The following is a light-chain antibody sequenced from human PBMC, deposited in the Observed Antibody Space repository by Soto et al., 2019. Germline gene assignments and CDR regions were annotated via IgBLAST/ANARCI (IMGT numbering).Light chain of an antibody. J-gene: IGLJ1*01. CDR2: KDS. CDR1: ALPKQY. CDR3: QSAASSGTYV. Sequence: SYELTQPPSVSVSPGQTARITCSGDALPKQYAYWYQQKPGQAPVLVIYKDSERPSGIPERFSGSSSGTTVTLTISGVQAEAEADYYCQSAASSGTYVFGTGTKVTVL. V-gene: IGLV3-25*03.